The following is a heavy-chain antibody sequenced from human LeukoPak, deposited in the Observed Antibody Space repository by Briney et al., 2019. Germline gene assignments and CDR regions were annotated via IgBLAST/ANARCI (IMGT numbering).Heavy chain of an antibody. V-gene: IGHV3-48*02. J-gene: IGHJ4*02. CDR3: ASTSMVRGVIPNLFDY. CDR1: GFTFSSYS. D-gene: IGHD3-10*01. CDR2: ISSSSSSR. Sequence: GGSLRLSCAASGFTFSSYSMNWVRQAPGKGLEWVSYISSSSSSRYYGDSVKGRVTISRDNPKNSLYLQMNSLRDEDTAVYFCASTSMVRGVIPNLFDYWGQGTLVTVSS.